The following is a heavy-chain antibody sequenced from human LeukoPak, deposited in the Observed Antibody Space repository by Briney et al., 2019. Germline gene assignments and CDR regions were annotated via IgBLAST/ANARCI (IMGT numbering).Heavy chain of an antibody. CDR3: AKDPDYWDRSPHYYVGGSYFDY. CDR2: ISGSGGGT. D-gene: IGHD3-22*01. V-gene: IGHV3-23*01. CDR1: GFTFSSYA. J-gene: IGHJ4*02. Sequence: GGSLRLSCAASGFTFSSYAMSWVRQAPGKGREWVSAISGSGGGTYYADSVKGRFTISRDNSKNTLYLQMNSLRDEDTAVYYCAKDPDYWDRSPHYYVGGSYFDYWGQGALVTVSS.